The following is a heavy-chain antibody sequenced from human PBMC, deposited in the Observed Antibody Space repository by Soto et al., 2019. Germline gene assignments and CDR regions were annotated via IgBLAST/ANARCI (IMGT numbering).Heavy chain of an antibody. D-gene: IGHD3-10*01. Sequence: QVQLQESGPGLVKPLGTLSITCAVSGGSISSSNWWSWVRQPPGKGLEWIGEIYHSGTTNYNPSLKGRVTISVDKSKNQFSLKLSSVTAADKAVYYCARGTMLRAVGFDIWGQGTLVTVSS. V-gene: IGHV4-4*02. CDR2: IYHSGTT. CDR1: GGSISSSNW. J-gene: IGHJ3*02. CDR3: ARGTMLRAVGFDI.